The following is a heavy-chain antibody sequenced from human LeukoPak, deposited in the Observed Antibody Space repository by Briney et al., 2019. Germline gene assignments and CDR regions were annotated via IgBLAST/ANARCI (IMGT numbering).Heavy chain of an antibody. D-gene: IGHD5-12*01. Sequence: GGSLRLSCAASGFTFSTYWMHWVRQAPGKGLVWVSRIKSDESTRDYADFVKGRFTISRDNARNTVYLQINSLIAEDTAVYYCARGLRDRYGMDVWGQGTTVTVSS. V-gene: IGHV3-74*01. CDR1: GFTFSTYW. CDR3: ARGLRDRYGMDV. CDR2: IKSDESTR. J-gene: IGHJ6*02.